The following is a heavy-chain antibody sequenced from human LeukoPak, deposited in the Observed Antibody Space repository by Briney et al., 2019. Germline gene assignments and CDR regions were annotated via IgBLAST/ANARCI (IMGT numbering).Heavy chain of an antibody. CDR1: GGSISGYY. D-gene: IGHD1-26*01. Sequence: SETLSLTCTVFGGSISGYYWSWIRQPPGRELECIGYIYYKGSTTYNPSLKSRVTISVDTSKNQFSLKLSSVTAADTAVYYCASRAGPWEPIDYWGQGTLVTVSS. J-gene: IGHJ4*02. CDR2: IYYKGST. V-gene: IGHV4-59*01. CDR3: ASRAGPWEPIDY.